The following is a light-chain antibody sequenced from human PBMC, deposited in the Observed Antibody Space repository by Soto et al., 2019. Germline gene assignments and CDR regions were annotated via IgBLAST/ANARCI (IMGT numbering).Light chain of an antibody. J-gene: IGKJ2*01. CDR3: QQYNYWPPYT. CDR1: QSISSN. Sequence: EIVMTQSPATLSVSPGEGVTLSCRASQSISSNLAWYQQKPGQAPRLLIYGASTRATGIPARFSGSGSGTDFTLTISSLQSEDFAVYYCQQYNYWPPYTFGQGTKLQI. CDR2: GAS. V-gene: IGKV3-15*01.